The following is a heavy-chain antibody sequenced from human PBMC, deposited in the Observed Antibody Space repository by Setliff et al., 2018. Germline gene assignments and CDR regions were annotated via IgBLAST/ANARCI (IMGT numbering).Heavy chain of an antibody. CDR2: ISGSGGVT. CDR1: GFTISGYA. CDR3: AKDPNGDYVGAFDS. J-gene: IGHJ5*01. Sequence: GSLRLSCVGSGFTISGYAMTRVRQSPGRGLEWVSSISGSGGVTNYGDSVRGRFTISRDNAKNTVYLEMNSLRAEDTAKYYCAKDPNGDYVGAFDSWGRGTLVTVSS. D-gene: IGHD4-17*01. V-gene: IGHV3-23*01.